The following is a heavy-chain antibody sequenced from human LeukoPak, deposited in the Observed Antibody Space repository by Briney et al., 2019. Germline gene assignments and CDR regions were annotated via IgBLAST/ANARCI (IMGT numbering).Heavy chain of an antibody. CDR2: IYSSGST. V-gene: IGHV4-4*07. D-gene: IGHD4-17*01. Sequence: SETLSLTCTVSGGSISNYYWSWIRQPAGKGLEWIGRIYSSGSTNYNPSLKSRVTMSVDTSKNHFSLKLSSVTAADTAVYYCARASLVTTPGAFDIWGQGTMVTVSS. CDR1: GGSISNYY. CDR3: ARASLVTTPGAFDI. J-gene: IGHJ3*02.